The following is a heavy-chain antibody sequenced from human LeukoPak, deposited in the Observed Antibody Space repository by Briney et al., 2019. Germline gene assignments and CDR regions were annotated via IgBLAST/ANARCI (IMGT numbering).Heavy chain of an antibody. Sequence: GRSLRLSCAASGFTFSSYGMHWVRQAPGKGLEWVAVISHDGRTEFYADSVKGRFTISRDNSKNTLDLQMFSLRAEDTAVYYCAKEPTSYSSGWYFHHWGQGTLVTVSP. CDR1: GFTFSSYG. D-gene: IGHD6-25*01. CDR3: AKEPTSYSSGWYFHH. J-gene: IGHJ1*01. CDR2: ISHDGRTE. V-gene: IGHV3-30*18.